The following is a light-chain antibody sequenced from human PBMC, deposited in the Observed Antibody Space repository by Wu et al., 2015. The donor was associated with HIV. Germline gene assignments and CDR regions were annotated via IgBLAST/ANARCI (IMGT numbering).Light chain of an antibody. Sequence: EIVLTQSPATLSLSPGERATLSCRASQTVYNYFAWYQQRPGQAPRLLIKDASNRASGIPDRFSGGGSGTDFTLTISSLEPEDFAVHYCQQRANWPLTFGGGTRLEIK. CDR3: QQRANWPLT. CDR2: DAS. CDR1: QTVYNY. J-gene: IGKJ4*01. V-gene: IGKV3-11*01.